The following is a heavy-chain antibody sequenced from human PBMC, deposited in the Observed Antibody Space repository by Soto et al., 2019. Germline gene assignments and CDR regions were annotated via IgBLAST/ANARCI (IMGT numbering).Heavy chain of an antibody. Sequence: SVKVSCKASGGTFSSYAISWMRQAPGQGLEWMGGIIPIFGTANYAQKFQGRVTITADESTSTAYMELSSLRSEDTAVYYCARDRPGDFTMVRGVTNWFDPWGQGTLVTVSS. CDR2: IIPIFGTA. V-gene: IGHV1-69*13. CDR1: GGTFSSYA. J-gene: IGHJ5*02. D-gene: IGHD3-10*01. CDR3: ARDRPGDFTMVRGVTNWFDP.